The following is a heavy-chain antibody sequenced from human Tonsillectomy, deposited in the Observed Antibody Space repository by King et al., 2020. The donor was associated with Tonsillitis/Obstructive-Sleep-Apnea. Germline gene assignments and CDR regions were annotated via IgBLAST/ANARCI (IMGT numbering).Heavy chain of an antibody. D-gene: IGHD3/OR15-3a*01. CDR3: ARGLVIDL. V-gene: IGHV3-33*01. J-gene: IGHJ4*02. CDR1: GFTFSNYD. Sequence: VQLVESGGGVVQPGRSLRLSCAASGFTFSNYDMHWVRQAPGKGLEWVAVIWYDGTNKYYADSVKGRFTISRDNSKNTLDLQMNSLRAEDTAVYYCARGLVIDLWGQGTLVTVSS. CDR2: IWYDGTNK.